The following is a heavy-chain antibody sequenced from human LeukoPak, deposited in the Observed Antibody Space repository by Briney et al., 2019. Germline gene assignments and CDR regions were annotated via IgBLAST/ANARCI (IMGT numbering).Heavy chain of an antibody. D-gene: IGHD6-13*01. CDR1: GGTFSSYA. CDR2: IIPLFGTA. J-gene: IGHJ6*03. CDR3: ATQTRAKADYYYYYYMDV. Sequence: SVKVSCKASGGTFSSYAISWVRQAPGQGLEWMGGIIPLFGTANYAQKFQGRVTITADESTSTAYMELSSLRSEDTAVYYCATQTRAKADYYYYYYMDVWGKGTTVTVSS. V-gene: IGHV1-69*01.